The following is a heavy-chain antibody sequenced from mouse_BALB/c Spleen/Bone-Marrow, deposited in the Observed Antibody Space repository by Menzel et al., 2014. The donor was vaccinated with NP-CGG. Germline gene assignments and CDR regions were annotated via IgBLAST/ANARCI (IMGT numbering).Heavy chain of an antibody. CDR1: GYTFTSYW. J-gene: IGHJ2*02. CDR2: IDPSNSET. V-gene: IGHV1S127*01. CDR3: ARLDGNYRNYFDF. Sequence: VQRVESGPELGRPGAPVKMSCKASGYTFTSYWTHWVKQRPGQGLEWIGMIDPSNSETRLTQKFRDKATLNVDKSSNTAYMQLGSLTSEDSAVYYCARLDGNYRNYFDFFSEATSTTVS. D-gene: IGHD2-1*01.